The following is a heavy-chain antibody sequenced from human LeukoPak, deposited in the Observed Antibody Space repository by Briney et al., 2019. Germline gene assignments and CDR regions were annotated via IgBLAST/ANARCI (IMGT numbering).Heavy chain of an antibody. CDR3: TTENYDFWSAFGY. V-gene: IGHV3-30-3*01. J-gene: IGHJ4*02. CDR1: GFTFSSYA. Sequence: GGSLRLSCAASGFTFSSYAMHWVRQAPGKGLEWVAVISYDGSNKYYADSVKGRFTISRDNSKNTLHLQMTSLRAEDTAIYYCTTENYDFWSAFGYWGLGTLVTVSS. D-gene: IGHD3-3*01. CDR2: ISYDGSNK.